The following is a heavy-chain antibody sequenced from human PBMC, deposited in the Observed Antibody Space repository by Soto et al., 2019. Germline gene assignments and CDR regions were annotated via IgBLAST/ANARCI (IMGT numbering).Heavy chain of an antibody. CDR2: IWYDGSNK. V-gene: IGHV3-33*01. Sequence: QVQLVESGGGVVQPGRSLRLSCAASGFTFSSYGMHWVRQAPGKGLEWVAVIWYDGSNKYYADSVKGRFTISRDNSKNTLYLQMNSLRAEDTAVYYCPRDFNIVVVPAAMGYWGQGTLVTVSS. CDR1: GFTFSSYG. CDR3: PRDFNIVVVPAAMGY. J-gene: IGHJ4*02. D-gene: IGHD2-2*01.